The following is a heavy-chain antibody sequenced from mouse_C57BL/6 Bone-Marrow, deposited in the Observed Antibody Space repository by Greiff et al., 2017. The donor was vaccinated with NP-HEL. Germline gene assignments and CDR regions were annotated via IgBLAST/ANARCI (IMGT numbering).Heavy chain of an antibody. CDR3: ARLGGSQLRLTFAY. D-gene: IGHD3-2*02. CDR1: GFTFSSYG. V-gene: IGHV5-6*01. CDR2: ISSGGSYT. Sequence: EVKVVESGGDLVKPGGSLKLSCAASGFTFSSYGMSWVRQTPDKRLEWVATISSGGSYTYYPDSVKGRFTSSRDNAKNTLYLQMSSLKSEDTAMYYCARLGGSQLRLTFAYWGQGTLVTVSA. J-gene: IGHJ3*01.